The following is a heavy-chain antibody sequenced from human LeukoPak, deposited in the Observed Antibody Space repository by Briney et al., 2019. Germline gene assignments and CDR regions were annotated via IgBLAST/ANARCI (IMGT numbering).Heavy chain of an antibody. D-gene: IGHD3-3*01. J-gene: IGHJ4*02. CDR3: AREYYDFWSGYYDYFDY. V-gene: IGHV4-61*02. CDR2: LYTNGST. CDR1: GGSISSDTHY. Sequence: SQTLSLTCTVSGGSISSDTHYWSWIRQPAGKGLEWIGRLYTNGSTNSNPSLKSRVTISGDTSKNQFSLELSSVTAADTAVYYCAREYYDFWSGYYDYFDYWGQGTLVTVSS.